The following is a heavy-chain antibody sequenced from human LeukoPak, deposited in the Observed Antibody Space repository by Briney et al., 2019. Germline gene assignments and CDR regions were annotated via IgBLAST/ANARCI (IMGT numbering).Heavy chain of an antibody. CDR2: IYYSGST. V-gene: IGHV4-39*07. Sequence: SETLSLTCSVSGDSISTSSYYWGWIRQPPGKGLEWIGTIYYSGSTYYNPSLTSRVTISVDTSKNQFSLKLSSVTAADTAVYYCASVSPSGIGYFDYWGQGTLVTVSS. D-gene: IGHD1-26*01. CDR1: GDSISTSSYY. CDR3: ASVSPSGIGYFDY. J-gene: IGHJ4*02.